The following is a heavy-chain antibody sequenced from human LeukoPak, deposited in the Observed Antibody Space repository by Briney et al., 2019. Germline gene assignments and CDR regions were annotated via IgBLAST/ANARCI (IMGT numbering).Heavy chain of an antibody. D-gene: IGHD3-3*01. CDR3: ARSPYYDFWSGYLEYYFDY. CDR1: GGTFSSYA. V-gene: IGHV1-69*05. CDR2: IIPIFGTA. J-gene: IGHJ4*02. Sequence: SVKVSCKASGGTFSSYAISWVRQAPGQGLEWMGGIIPIFGTANYAQKFQGRVTITTDEPTSPAYMELSSLRSEDTAVYYCARSPYYDFWSGYLEYYFDYWGQGTLVTVSS.